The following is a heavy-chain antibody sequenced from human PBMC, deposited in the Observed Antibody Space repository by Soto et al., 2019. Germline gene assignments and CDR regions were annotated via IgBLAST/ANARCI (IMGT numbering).Heavy chain of an antibody. CDR2: IDPSDSYT. J-gene: IGHJ4*02. V-gene: IGHV5-10-1*01. CDR1: GYSFTSYW. CDR3: ARWAVARPRDFDY. Sequence: GESLKISCKGSGYSFTSYWISWVRQMPGKGLEWMGRIDPSDSYTNYSPSFQGHVTISADKSISTAYLQWSSLKASDTSMYYCARWAVARPRDFDYWGQGTLVTVSS. D-gene: IGHD6-19*01.